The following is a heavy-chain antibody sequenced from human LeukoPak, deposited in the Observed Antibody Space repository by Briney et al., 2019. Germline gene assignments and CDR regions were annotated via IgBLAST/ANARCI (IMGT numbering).Heavy chain of an antibody. Sequence: GGSLRLSCAASGFTFSSYAMHWVRQAPGKGLEWVAVISYDGSNKYYADSVKGRFTISRDNSKNTLYLQMNSLRAEDTAVYYCARGYCNGGSCYSHSYYGMDVWGQGTTVTVSS. V-gene: IGHV3-30-3*01. CDR3: ARGYCNGGSCYSHSYYGMDV. J-gene: IGHJ6*02. CDR2: ISYDGSNK. CDR1: GFTFSSYA. D-gene: IGHD2-15*01.